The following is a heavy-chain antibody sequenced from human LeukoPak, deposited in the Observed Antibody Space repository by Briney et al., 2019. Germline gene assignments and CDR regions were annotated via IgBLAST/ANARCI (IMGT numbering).Heavy chain of an antibody. D-gene: IGHD1-20*01. CDR2: MYYSGST. J-gene: IGHJ5*02. CDR1: GGSISSGDYY. V-gene: IGHV4-30-4*01. Sequence: SETLSLTCTVSGGSISSGDYYWSWIRQPPGKGLEWIAYMYYSGSTYYNPSLKSRVTMSADTSKNQLSLKLSSVTAADTAVYYCARGGVYLEGPDWFDPWGQGTLVTVSS. CDR3: ARGGVYLEGPDWFDP.